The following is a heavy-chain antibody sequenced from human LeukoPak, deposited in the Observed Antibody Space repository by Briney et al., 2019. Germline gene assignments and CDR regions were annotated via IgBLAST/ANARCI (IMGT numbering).Heavy chain of an antibody. D-gene: IGHD5-24*01. V-gene: IGHV3-48*01. CDR3: ARDYKYAFDN. J-gene: IGHJ4*02. CDR2: IGIDSGNT. Sequence: GGSLRLSCAASGFTLSDYSMNWVRHAPAKGLEWISYIGIDSGNTNYADSVKGRFTISGDKAKNSLYLQMNSLRVEDTAVYYCARDYKYAFDNWGQGTLVTVSS. CDR1: GFTLSDYS.